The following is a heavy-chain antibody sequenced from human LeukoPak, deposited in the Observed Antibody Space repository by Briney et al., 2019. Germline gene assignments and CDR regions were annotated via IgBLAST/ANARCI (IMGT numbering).Heavy chain of an antibody. CDR2: IIPIFGTA. CDR3: ASRGSTYCGGDCSFDY. CDR1: GYTFTSYY. V-gene: IGHV1-69*13. Sequence: ASVKVSCKASGYTFTSYYMHWVRQAPGQGLEWMGGIIPIFGTANYAQKFQGRVTITADESTSTAYMELSSLRSEDTAVYYCASRGSTYCGGDCSFDYWGQGTLVTVSS. D-gene: IGHD2-21*02. J-gene: IGHJ4*02.